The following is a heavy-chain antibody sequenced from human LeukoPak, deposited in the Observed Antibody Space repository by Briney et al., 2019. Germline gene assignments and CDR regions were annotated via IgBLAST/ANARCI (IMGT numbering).Heavy chain of an antibody. CDR1: GYSISSGYF. V-gene: IGHV4-38-2*01. CDR3: AGDKETTGNGRPNWFDP. CDR2: IFQRGYS. D-gene: IGHD1-1*01. J-gene: IGHJ5*02. Sequence: SESLSLTCAVSGYSISSGYFWCWIRQPAGKGVQWIGSIFQRGYSYYNPSLKGRVTVSVDTSRNQFSLKLSSVTAADTAVYYCAGDKETTGNGRPNWFDPWGQGTLVTVSS.